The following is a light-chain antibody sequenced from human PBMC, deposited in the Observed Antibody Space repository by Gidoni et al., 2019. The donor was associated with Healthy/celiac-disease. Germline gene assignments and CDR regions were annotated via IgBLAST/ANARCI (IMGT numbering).Light chain of an antibody. CDR3: QQYGSSPWT. CDR2: GAS. V-gene: IGKV3-20*01. Sequence: IVLTQSPGTLSLSPGERATLSCRASQSVSSSYLAWYQQKPGQAPRLLIYGASSRATGLPDRFSGSGSGTDFTLTISRLEPEDFAVYYCQQYGSSPWTFXQXTKVEIK. J-gene: IGKJ1*01. CDR1: QSVSSSY.